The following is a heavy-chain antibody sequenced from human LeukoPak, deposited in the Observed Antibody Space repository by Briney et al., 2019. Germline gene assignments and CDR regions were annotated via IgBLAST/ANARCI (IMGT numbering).Heavy chain of an antibody. CDR2: IYYSGST. J-gene: IGHJ3*02. D-gene: IGHD6-13*01. CDR3: ARSLAGAGTRSHAFDI. Sequence: SETLSLTCTVSGGSISSYYWSWIRQPPGKGLEWIGYIYYSGSTNYNPSLKSRVTISVDTSKNQFSLKLSSVTAADTAVYYCARSLAGAGTRSHAFDIWGQGTMVTVSS. V-gene: IGHV4-59*01. CDR1: GGSISSYY.